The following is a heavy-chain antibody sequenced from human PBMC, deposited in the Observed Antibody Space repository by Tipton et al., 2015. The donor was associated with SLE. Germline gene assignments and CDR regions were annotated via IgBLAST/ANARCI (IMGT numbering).Heavy chain of an antibody. V-gene: IGHV4-61*02. CDR1: GDSISSGLYY. CDR3: ARDQFATVGAFDL. CDR2: IYTSGST. Sequence: TLSLTCTVSGDSISSGLYYWSWIRQPAGKGLGWIGRIYTSGSTNYHTSLRSRVTVSLDTSKNQISLNLTSVTAADTALYFCARDQFATVGAFDLWGQGTMVTVSS. J-gene: IGHJ3*01. D-gene: IGHD1-14*01.